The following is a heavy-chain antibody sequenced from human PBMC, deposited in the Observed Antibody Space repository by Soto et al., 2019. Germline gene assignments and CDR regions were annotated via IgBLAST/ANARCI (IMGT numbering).Heavy chain of an antibody. D-gene: IGHD3-16*01. CDR1: GGSISTGGDGDY. Sequence: QVQLQESGPGLVKPSQTLSLSCTVSGGSISTGGDGDYWAWIRPRPEKGLEWIGYIYFTGTTYYNPSLQSRVTISVDTSKNQFSLKLTSVTAADTAVYYCARSAASLGGGWFDPWGEGTLVTVSS. CDR3: ARSAASLGGGWFDP. CDR2: IYFTGTT. V-gene: IGHV4-31*03. J-gene: IGHJ5*02.